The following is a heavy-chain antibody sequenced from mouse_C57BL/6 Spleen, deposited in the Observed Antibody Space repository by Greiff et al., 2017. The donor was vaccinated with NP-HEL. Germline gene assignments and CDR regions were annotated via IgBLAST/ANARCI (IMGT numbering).Heavy chain of an antibody. J-gene: IGHJ2*01. CDR3: ARGRGPYFDY. CDR2: ISSGSSTI. V-gene: IGHV5-17*01. CDR1: GFTFSDYG. Sequence: EVKVVESGGGLVKPGGSLKLSCAASGFTFSDYGMHWVRQAPEKGLEWVAYISSGSSTIYYADTVKGRFTISRDNAKNTLFLQMTSLRSEDTAMYYCARGRGPYFDYWGQGTTLTVSS.